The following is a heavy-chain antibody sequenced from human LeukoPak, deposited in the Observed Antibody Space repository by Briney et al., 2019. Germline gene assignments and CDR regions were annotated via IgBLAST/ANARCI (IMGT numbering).Heavy chain of an antibody. CDR3: VRDGRGNWFDP. CDR2: IYYSGST. CDR1: GGSISSGGYY. Sequence: SETLSLTCTVSGGSISSGGYYWSWIRQHPGKGLEWIGYIYYSGSTYYNPSLKSRVTISVDTSKNQFSLKLSSVTAADTAVYYCVRDGRGNWFDPWGQGTLVTVSS. J-gene: IGHJ5*02. V-gene: IGHV4-31*03.